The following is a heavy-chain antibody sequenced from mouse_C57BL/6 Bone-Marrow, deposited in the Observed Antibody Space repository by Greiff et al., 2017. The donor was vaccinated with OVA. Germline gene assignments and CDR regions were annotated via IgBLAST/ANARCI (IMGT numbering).Heavy chain of an antibody. J-gene: IGHJ1*03. D-gene: IGHD2-1*01. CDR2: IYPRSGNT. CDR1: GSTFTGFG. CDR3: ARAREIYCGIYRYFDV. Sequence: VQLQQSGAELARPGASVKLSCKASGSTFTGFGISWVKQRTGQGLEWIGEIYPRSGNTYYNEKFQGKATLTADKSSSTAYMELRRLTSEDSAVYFYARAREIYCGIYRYFDVWGTGTTVTVSS. V-gene: IGHV1-81*01.